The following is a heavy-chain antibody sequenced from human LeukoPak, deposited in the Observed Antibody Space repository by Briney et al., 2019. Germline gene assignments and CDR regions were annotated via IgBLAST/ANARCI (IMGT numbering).Heavy chain of an antibody. CDR2: ISSNGGST. CDR1: GFTFSSYA. J-gene: IGHJ3*02. Sequence: PGGSLRLSCAASGFTFSSYAMHWVRQAPGKGLEYVSAISSNGGSTYYANSVKGRFTISRDNSKNTPYLQMGSLRAEDMAVYYCAREYCGGDCYYAFDIWGQGTMVTVSS. D-gene: IGHD2-21*02. V-gene: IGHV3-64*01. CDR3: AREYCGGDCYYAFDI.